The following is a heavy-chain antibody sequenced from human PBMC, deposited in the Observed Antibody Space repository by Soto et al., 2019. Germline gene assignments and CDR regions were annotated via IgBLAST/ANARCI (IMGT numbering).Heavy chain of an antibody. D-gene: IGHD1-26*01. V-gene: IGHV4-59*08. CDR3: ARRYGGNLDY. CDR2: IYYSGST. Sequence: PSETLSLTCTVSGGSISSYSWTWIRQPPGKGLEWIGYIYYSGSTNYNPSLKSRVTVSVGTSKNQFSLKLTSVTAADTAVYFCARRYGGNLDYWGQGTLVTVSS. CDR1: GGSISSYS. J-gene: IGHJ4*02.